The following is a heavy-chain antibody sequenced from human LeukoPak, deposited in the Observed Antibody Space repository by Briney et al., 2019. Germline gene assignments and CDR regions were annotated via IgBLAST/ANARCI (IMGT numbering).Heavy chain of an antibody. D-gene: IGHD3-22*01. J-gene: IGHJ5*02. V-gene: IGHV3-33*06. CDR1: GFTFSSYG. Sequence: PGGSLRLSCAASGFTFSSYGMHWVRQAPGKGLEWVAVIWYDGSNKYHADSVKGRFTISRDNSKNTLYLQMNSLRAEDTAVYYCAKDFSQPMIVGAWGQGTLVTVSS. CDR3: AKDFSQPMIVGA. CDR2: IWYDGSNK.